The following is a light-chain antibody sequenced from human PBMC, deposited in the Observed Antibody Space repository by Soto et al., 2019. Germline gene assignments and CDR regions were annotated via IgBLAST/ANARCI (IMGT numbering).Light chain of an antibody. V-gene: IGLV2-8*01. CDR1: SSDVGGYND. CDR3: SSYGGDNKWEM. J-gene: IGLJ3*02. CDR2: AVS. Sequence: QSALTQPPSASGSPGQSVTISCTGSSSDVGGYNDVSWYQQHPGKAPRLMIYAVSKRPSGVPDRFSGSKSGNTASLTVSGLEAEDEADYYCSSYGGDNKWEMFGGGTKLTVL.